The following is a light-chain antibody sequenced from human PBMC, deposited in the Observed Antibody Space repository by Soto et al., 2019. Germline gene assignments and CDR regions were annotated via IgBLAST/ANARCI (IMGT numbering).Light chain of an antibody. CDR3: QQYNSYWA. Sequence: DIQMTQSPSSLSASVGDRVTITCRASQSICSYLNWYQQKPGKAPKLLIYKASSLESGVPSRFSGSGSGTEFNLTISSLQPDDFATNCCQQYNSYWAFGQGNKVDI. CDR1: QSICSY. V-gene: IGKV1-5*03. CDR2: KAS. J-gene: IGKJ1*01.